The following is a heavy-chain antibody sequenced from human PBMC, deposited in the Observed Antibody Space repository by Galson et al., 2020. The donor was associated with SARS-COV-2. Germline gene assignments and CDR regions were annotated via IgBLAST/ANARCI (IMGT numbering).Heavy chain of an antibody. Sequence: ASETLSLTCTVSTYSISSHVYWGWVRQFPGRGLEWIGNIHFSGNTHYNPSLKRRVTISVDTSKNQFSLKLTSVTAADTAVYYGARYQLLFPFDYWGRGALVTVSS. D-gene: IGHD1-7*01. J-gene: IGHJ4*02. V-gene: IGHV4-38-2*02. CDR3: ARYQLLFPFDY. CDR1: TYSISSHVY. CDR2: IHFSGNT.